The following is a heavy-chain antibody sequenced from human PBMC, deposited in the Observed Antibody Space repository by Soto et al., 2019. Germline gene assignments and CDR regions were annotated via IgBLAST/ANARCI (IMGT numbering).Heavy chain of an antibody. CDR3: VRDENWAFDH. CDR2: IKRIGGDI. D-gene: IGHD7-27*01. J-gene: IGHJ4*02. Sequence: EVQMVESGGGLVQPGGSLRLSCATSGFAFRDYTFNWVRQAPGRGLEWLSYIKRIGGDIYYADSVKGRFTMSRDNAKNSVYLQMNSLRGEDTAVYYCVRDENWAFDHWGQGSLVTVSS. V-gene: IGHV3-48*01. CDR1: GFAFRDYT.